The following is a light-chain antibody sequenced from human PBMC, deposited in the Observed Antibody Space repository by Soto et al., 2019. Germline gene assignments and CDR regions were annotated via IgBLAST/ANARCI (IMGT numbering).Light chain of an antibody. CDR1: QSVSSY. Sequence: EIVLTQSPATLSLSPGERATLSGRASQSVSSYLAWYQQKPGQAPRLLIYDASNRATGIPARFSGSGSGTDFTLTISSLEPEDFAVYYYQQRTNWPRTFGQGTKVEIK. V-gene: IGKV3-11*01. J-gene: IGKJ1*01. CDR3: QQRTNWPRT. CDR2: DAS.